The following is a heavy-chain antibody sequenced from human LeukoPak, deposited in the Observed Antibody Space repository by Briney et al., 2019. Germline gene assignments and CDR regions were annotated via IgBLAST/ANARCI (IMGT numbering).Heavy chain of an antibody. CDR1: GFTFSSYA. J-gene: IGHJ5*02. CDR2: ISSSGSTI. D-gene: IGHD2-2*01. V-gene: IGHV3-11*04. Sequence: PGGSLRLSCAASGFTFSSYAMSWIRQAPGKGLEWVSYISSSGSTIYYADSVKGRFTISRDNAKNSLYLQMNSLRAEDTAVYYCARYCSSTSCYENWFDPWGQGTLVTVSP. CDR3: ARYCSSTSCYENWFDP.